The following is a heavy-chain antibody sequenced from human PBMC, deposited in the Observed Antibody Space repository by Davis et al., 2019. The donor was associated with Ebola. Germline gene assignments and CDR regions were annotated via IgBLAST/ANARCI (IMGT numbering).Heavy chain of an antibody. CDR3: ARTPDIVVVPAAINNWFDP. J-gene: IGHJ5*02. CDR2: ISAYNGNT. D-gene: IGHD2-2*01. CDR1: GYTFTSYG. Sequence: ASVKVSCKASGYTFTSYGISWVRQAPGQGLEWMGWISAYNGNTNYAQKLQGRVTMTTDTSTSTAYMELRSLRSDDTAVYYCARTPDIVVVPAAINNWFDPWGQGTLVTVSS. V-gene: IGHV1-18*04.